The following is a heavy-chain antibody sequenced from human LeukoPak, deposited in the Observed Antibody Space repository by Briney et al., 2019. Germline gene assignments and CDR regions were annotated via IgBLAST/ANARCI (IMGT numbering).Heavy chain of an antibody. J-gene: IGHJ6*02. CDR3: ARVVPRLTVTTIANCYYYGMDV. D-gene: IGHD4-11*01. CDR1: GFTFSSYS. CDR2: ISSSSSYI. V-gene: IGHV3-21*01. Sequence: GGSLRLSCAASGFTFSSYSMNWVRQAPGKGLEWVSSISSSSSYIYYADSVKGRFTISRDNAKNSLYLQMNSLRAEDTAVYYCARVVPRLTVTTIANCYYYGMDVWGQGTTVTVSS.